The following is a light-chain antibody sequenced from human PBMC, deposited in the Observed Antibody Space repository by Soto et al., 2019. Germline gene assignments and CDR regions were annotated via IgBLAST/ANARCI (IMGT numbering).Light chain of an antibody. CDR3: QQYADWTKT. CDR2: AAS. Sequence: IVITQSPDTLSVSPGARASLSCRASQSVSDRVFWYQQKSGKAPSLLIYAASTRAAGVPARFSGSGYGTELTLTISSMKYEDFEVYLCQQYADWTKTFGQGTKVDIK. CDR1: QSVSDR. J-gene: IGKJ1*01. V-gene: IGKV3-15*01.